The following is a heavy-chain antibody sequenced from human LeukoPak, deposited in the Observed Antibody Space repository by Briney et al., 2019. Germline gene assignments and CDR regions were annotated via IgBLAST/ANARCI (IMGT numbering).Heavy chain of an antibody. J-gene: IGHJ6*02. V-gene: IGHV1-8*01. CDR1: GYTFTSYD. D-gene: IGHD2-2*01. CDR3: AREDIVVVPAAFDPTLYYYYGMDV. Sequence: GASVKVSCKASGYTFTSYDINWVRQATGQGLEWMGWMNPNSGDTGYARKFQGRVTMTRNTSISTAYMELSSLRSEDTAVYYCAREDIVVVPAAFDPTLYYYYGMDVWGQGTTVTVSS. CDR2: MNPNSGDT.